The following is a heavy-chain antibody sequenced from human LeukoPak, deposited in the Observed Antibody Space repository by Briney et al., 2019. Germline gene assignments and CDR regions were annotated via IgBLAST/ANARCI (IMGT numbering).Heavy chain of an antibody. J-gene: IGHJ3*02. CDR1: GFTFSNAW. D-gene: IGHD3-22*01. CDR2: IKSKTDGGTT. CDR3: TTDLGTQGYYYDNEDAFDI. Sequence: SGGSLRLSCAASGFTFSNAWMSWVRQAPGKGLEWVGRIKSKTDGGTTDYAAPVKGRFTISRDDSKNTLFLQMNSLKTEDTAVYYCTTDLGTQGYYYDNEDAFDIWGQGTMVTVSS. V-gene: IGHV3-15*01.